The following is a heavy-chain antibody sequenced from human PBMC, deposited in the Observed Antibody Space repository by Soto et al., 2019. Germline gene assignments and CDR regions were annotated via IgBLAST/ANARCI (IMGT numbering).Heavy chain of an antibody. V-gene: IGHV4-61*01. CDR2: IYYTGTT. D-gene: IGHD6-13*01. CDR1: GCSISGGYYY. J-gene: IGHJ3*01. Sequence: SETLSLTCPFSGCSISGGYYYWTWIRQAPGKGLEWIGYIYYTGTTHYSPSLKSRVAISVDTSKNQFSLNLRSVTAADTAIYFCARGILEAAASKPFDVWGPGTLVTVS. CDR3: ARGILEAAASKPFDV.